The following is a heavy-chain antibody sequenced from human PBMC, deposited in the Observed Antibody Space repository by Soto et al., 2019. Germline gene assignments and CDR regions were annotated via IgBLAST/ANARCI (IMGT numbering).Heavy chain of an antibody. J-gene: IGHJ5*02. Sequence: GGSLRLSCAASGFTVSSNYMSWVRQAPGKGLEWVSVIYSGGSTYYADSVKGRFTISRDNSKNTLYLQMNSLRAEDTAVYYCARENSGYDLSDTWLDPWGQGTLVTVSS. V-gene: IGHV3-53*01. CDR2: IYSGGST. D-gene: IGHD5-12*01. CDR3: ARENSGYDLSDTWLDP. CDR1: GFTVSSNY.